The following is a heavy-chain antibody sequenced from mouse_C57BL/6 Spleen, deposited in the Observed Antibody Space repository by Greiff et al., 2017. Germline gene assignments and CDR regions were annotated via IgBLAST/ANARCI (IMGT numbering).Heavy chain of an antibody. J-gene: IGHJ2*01. CDR1: GYTFTGYW. CDR2: ILPGSGST. Sequence: VKVVESGAELMKPGASVKLSCKATGYTFTGYWIEWVKQRPGHGLEWIGEILPGSGSTNYNEKFKGKATFTADTSSNTAYMQLSSLTTEDSAIYYCARGATVVATPYYFDYWGQGTTLTVSS. D-gene: IGHD1-1*01. V-gene: IGHV1-9*01. CDR3: ARGATVVATPYYFDY.